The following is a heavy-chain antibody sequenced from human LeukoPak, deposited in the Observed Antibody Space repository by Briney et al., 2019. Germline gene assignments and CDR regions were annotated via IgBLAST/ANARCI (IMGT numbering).Heavy chain of an antibody. CDR2: ISGSGGST. V-gene: IGHV3-23*01. J-gene: IGHJ4*02. Sequence: PGGSLRLSCAASGFTFSSYAMSWVRQAPGKGLEWVSAISGSGGSTYYADSVKGRFTISRDNAKNSLYLQMNSLRAEDTAVYYCARNAFVDCSSTSCYYDYWGQGTLVTVSS. CDR1: GFTFSSYA. D-gene: IGHD2-2*01. CDR3: ARNAFVDCSSTSCYYDY.